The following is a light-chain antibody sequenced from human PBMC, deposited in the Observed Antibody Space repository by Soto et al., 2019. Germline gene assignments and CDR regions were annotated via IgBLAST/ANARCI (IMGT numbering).Light chain of an antibody. CDR1: QSVTSN. V-gene: IGKV3D-15*01. Sequence: EIVMPQSPATLSVSPGERATLSCRASQSVTSNLAWYQQKPGQAPRLLIYIASTRATGIPARFSGSGSGTEFTLTISSLQSEDFAVYYCQQFYNWPFTFGQGTRLEIK. CDR2: IAS. CDR3: QQFYNWPFT. J-gene: IGKJ5*01.